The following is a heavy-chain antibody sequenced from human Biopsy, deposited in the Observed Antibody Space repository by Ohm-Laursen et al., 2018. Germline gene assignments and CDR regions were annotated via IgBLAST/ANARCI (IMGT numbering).Heavy chain of an antibody. Sequence: EASVKVSCNASGYTFRSYGISWVRQAPGQGLEWLGWISGQRNKTRYGQKVQGRVMMTKDTSTTTAHLELRSLRSDDTAVYYCARHSPPGLEVSWNDVFDIWGQGTVVTVS. V-gene: IGHV1-18*01. CDR2: ISGQRNKT. CDR1: GYTFRSYG. J-gene: IGHJ3*02. D-gene: IGHD5/OR15-5a*01. CDR3: ARHSPPGLEVSWNDVFDI.